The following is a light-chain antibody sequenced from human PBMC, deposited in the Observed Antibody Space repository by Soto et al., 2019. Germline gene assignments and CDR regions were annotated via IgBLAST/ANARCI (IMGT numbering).Light chain of an antibody. Sequence: DIQMTQSPSSLSASVGDRVTITCRASQGIYNFLAWFQQKPGKVPTLLIYAASTLRAGVPSRFSGSGSGTKFALTISILQPEDVATYYCQKYNTAPLTFGGGTKVEIK. V-gene: IGKV1-27*01. CDR1: QGIYNF. CDR2: AAS. CDR3: QKYNTAPLT. J-gene: IGKJ4*01.